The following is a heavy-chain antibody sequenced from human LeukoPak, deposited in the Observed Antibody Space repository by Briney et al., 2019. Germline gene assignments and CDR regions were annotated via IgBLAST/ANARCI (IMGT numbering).Heavy chain of an antibody. CDR2: MFHSGTT. J-gene: IGHJ4*02. V-gene: IGHV4-59*01. CDR1: GASITTYY. Sequence: SETLSLTSTVSGASITTYYWSWIRPPPGKGLEWIGYMFHSGTTNYNPSLKSRVTISLDTSKNQFSLKLTSVTGADTAVYYCAGGPSSSTSDFWGQGTLVTVSS. D-gene: IGHD6-13*01. CDR3: AGGPSSSTSDF.